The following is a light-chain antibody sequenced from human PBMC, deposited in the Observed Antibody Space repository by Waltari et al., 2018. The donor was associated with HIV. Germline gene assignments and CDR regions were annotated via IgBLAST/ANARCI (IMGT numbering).Light chain of an antibody. CDR2: DVS. CDR1: SSDVGGCHY. V-gene: IGLV2-11*01. J-gene: IGLJ2*01. Sequence: QSALTQPRSVSGSPGQSVTISCTGTSSDVGGCHYVSWYQQHPGKAPKLMIYDVSKRPSGVPDRFSGSKSGNTASLTISGLQAEDEADYYCCSYAGSYTLVFGGGTKLTVL. CDR3: CSYAGSYTLV.